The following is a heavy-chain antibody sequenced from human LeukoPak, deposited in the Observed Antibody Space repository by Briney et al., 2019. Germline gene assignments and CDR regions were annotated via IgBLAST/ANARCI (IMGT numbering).Heavy chain of an antibody. CDR2: MSYSGRT. D-gene: IGHD2-21*02. CDR3: ARGYCRDDICQVFPC. CDR1: GGSVSSYY. V-gene: IGHV4-59*02. Sequence: TTSETLSLTCTVSGGSVSSYYWSWIRQTPEKGLEWIGYMSYSGRTDYGPSLKSRVTMSVDTSKNQFSLKMSYVTAADTGVYYCARGYCRDDICQVFPCWGQGTLVTVSS. J-gene: IGHJ4*02.